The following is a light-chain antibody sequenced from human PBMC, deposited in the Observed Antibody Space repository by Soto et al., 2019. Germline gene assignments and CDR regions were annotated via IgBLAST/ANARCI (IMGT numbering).Light chain of an antibody. V-gene: IGKV1-39*01. J-gene: IGKJ2*01. Sequence: DIRMSQSPPSLAASVGDRVTITCRASQSIDRFLNWYQQKPGKASKLLIFAASTLQDGVPARFSGSGTGTDFALPITSLQPEDLATYYCQQTHGTQYNFGHGTQLQI. CDR1: QSIDRF. CDR2: AAS. CDR3: QQTHGTQYN.